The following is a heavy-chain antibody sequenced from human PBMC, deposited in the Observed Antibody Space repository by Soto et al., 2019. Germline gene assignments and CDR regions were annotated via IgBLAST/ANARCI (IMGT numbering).Heavy chain of an antibody. CDR2: LNQDGSDK. CDR3: ARVMIINSRSVFDL. V-gene: IGHV3-7*01. J-gene: IGHJ4*01. D-gene: IGHD1-1*01. CDR1: EFTFSSYW. Sequence: PGGSLRLSCAASEFTFSSYWMSWVRQAPGKGLEFVANLNQDGSDKYYGDSVKGRFTISRDNAKNSLYVQMNSLRVEDTAVYYCARVMIINSRSVFDLWGHGTLVTVSS.